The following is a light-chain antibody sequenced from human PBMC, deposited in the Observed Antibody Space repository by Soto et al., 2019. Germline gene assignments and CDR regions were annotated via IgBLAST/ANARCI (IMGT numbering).Light chain of an antibody. Sequence: QSALTQPPSASGSPGQSVAISCTGTSSDVGGYNYVSWYQQHPGKAPKLMIYEVSNRPSGVSNRFSGPKSGNTASLTISGLQAEDEADYYCSSYTSSSTYVFGTGTKLTVL. J-gene: IGLJ1*01. CDR2: EVS. V-gene: IGLV2-14*01. CDR1: SSDVGGYNY. CDR3: SSYTSSSTYV.